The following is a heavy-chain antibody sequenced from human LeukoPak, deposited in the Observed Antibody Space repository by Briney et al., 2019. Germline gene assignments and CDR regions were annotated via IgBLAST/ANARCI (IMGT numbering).Heavy chain of an antibody. CDR2: IDPSDSYT. Sequence: GESLRISCKGSGYSFTSYWISWVRQMPGKGLEWMGRIDPSDSYTNYSPSFQGHGTISADKAISTAYLQWSSLKASDTAMEYRAGTQGGYRGGMDVWGQGTTVTVSS. CDR1: GYSFTSYW. V-gene: IGHV5-10-1*01. D-gene: IGHD1-26*01. J-gene: IGHJ6*02. CDR3: AGTQGGYRGGMDV.